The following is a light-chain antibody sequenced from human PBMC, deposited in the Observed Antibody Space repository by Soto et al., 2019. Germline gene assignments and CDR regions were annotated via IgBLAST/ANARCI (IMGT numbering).Light chain of an antibody. CDR3: QQYGSSPQT. Sequence: EIVMTQSPATLFVSPGERATLSCRASQSVSSNYLAWYQQKPGQAPRLLIYGASSRATGIPDRFSGSGSGTDFTLTISRLEPEDFAVYYCQQYGSSPQTFGQGTKVDIK. J-gene: IGKJ1*01. CDR1: QSVSSNY. V-gene: IGKV3-20*01. CDR2: GAS.